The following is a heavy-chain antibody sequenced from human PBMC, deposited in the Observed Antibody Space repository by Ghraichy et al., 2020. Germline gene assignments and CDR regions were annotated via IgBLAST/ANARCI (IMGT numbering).Heavy chain of an antibody. Sequence: GGSLRLSCSASGFAFSIYAMHWVRQAPGGGLQYISGINRSGDTTYYADSVKGRFTISRDNSQNSLFLQMSSLRRDDTAVYYCVKREVVAAGGYLDSWGQGTLVTVSS. CDR3: VKREVVAAGGYLDS. CDR1: GFAFSIYA. V-gene: IGHV3-64D*06. CDR2: INRSGDTT. D-gene: IGHD6-13*01. J-gene: IGHJ4*02.